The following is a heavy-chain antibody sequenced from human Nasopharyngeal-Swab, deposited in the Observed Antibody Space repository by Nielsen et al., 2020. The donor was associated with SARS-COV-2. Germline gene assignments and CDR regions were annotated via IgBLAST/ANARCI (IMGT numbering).Heavy chain of an antibody. CDR1: GSTSSSYS. CDR2: ISSSSSYI. CDR3: ARRDTVTLYYYYYGMDV. D-gene: IGHD4-11*01. V-gene: IGHV3-21*01. Sequence: GGSLRLSWAASGSTSSSYSMNWVRQAQGKGLEWVSSISSSSSYIYYADSVKGRFTISRDNAKNSLYLQMNSLRAEDTAVYYCARRDTVTLYYYYYGMDVWGQATTVTVSS. J-gene: IGHJ6*02.